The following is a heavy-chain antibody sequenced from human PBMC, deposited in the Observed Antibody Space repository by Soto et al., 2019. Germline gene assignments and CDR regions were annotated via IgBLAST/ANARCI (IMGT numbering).Heavy chain of an antibody. CDR2: ISYDGNNK. D-gene: IGHD4-17*01. CDR3: AKDHLYGDYALDY. V-gene: IGHV3-30*18. J-gene: IGHJ4*02. Sequence: QVQLVQSGAEVKKPGSSVKVSCKASGFTFSTYGMHWVRQAPGKGLEWVAVISYDGNNKYYADSVKGRFTISRDNSKNTLYLQMNSLRVEDTAVYYCAKDHLYGDYALDYWGQGTLVTVSS. CDR1: GFTFSTYG.